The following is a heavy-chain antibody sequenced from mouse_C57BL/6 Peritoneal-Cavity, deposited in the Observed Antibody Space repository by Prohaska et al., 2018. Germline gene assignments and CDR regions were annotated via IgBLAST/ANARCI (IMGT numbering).Heavy chain of an antibody. Sequence: FTDYNMDWVKQSHGKSLEWIGDINPNNGGTIYNQKFKGKATLTVDKSSSTAYMELRSLTSEDTAVYYCARRISDWYFDVWGTGTTVTVSS. CDR1: FTDYN. D-gene: IGHD3-2*02. CDR2: INPNNGGT. J-gene: IGHJ1*03. V-gene: IGHV1-18*01. CDR3: ARRISDWYFDV.